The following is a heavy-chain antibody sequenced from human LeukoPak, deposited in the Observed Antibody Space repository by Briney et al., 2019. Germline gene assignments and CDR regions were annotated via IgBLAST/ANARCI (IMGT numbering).Heavy chain of an antibody. CDR1: GFTFDDYA. CDR3: AKDSEYSSTHSGVNFDY. Sequence: GGSLRLSCAASGFTFDDYAMRWVRQAPGKGLEWVSGISWNSGSIGYADSVKGRFTTSRDNAKNSLYLQMNSLRAEDTALYYCAKDSEYSSTHSGVNFDYWGQGTLVTVSS. D-gene: IGHD6-6*01. J-gene: IGHJ4*02. V-gene: IGHV3-9*01. CDR2: ISWNSGSI.